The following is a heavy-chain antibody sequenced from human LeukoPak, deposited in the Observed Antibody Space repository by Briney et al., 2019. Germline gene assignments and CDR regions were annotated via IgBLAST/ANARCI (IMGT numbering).Heavy chain of an antibody. CDR2: IYTSGST. CDR1: GGSISSGSYY. Sequence: SQTLSLTCTVSGGSISSGSYYWSWIRQPAGKGLEWIGRIYTSGSTYYNPSLKSRVTISVDTSKNQFSLKLSSVTAADTAVYYCARQPDFWSGYLDYFDYWGQGTLVTVSS. CDR3: ARQPDFWSGYLDYFDY. J-gene: IGHJ4*02. D-gene: IGHD3-3*01. V-gene: IGHV4-61*02.